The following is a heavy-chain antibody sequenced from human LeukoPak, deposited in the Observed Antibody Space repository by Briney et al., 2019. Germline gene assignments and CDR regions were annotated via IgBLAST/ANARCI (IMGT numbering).Heavy chain of an antibody. CDR3: ARGLKGAAARTRYYYYSMDV. CDR1: GYTFTSYD. D-gene: IGHD6-13*01. CDR2: FNAYNGNT. Sequence: ASVKVSCKGSGYTFTSYDINWVRQAPGQGLEWMGWFNAYNGNTNYAQNLQGRVTITRNTSISTAYMELSSLRSEDTAVYYCARGLKGAAARTRYYYYSMDVWGKRTTVTVSS. V-gene: IGHV1-8*03. J-gene: IGHJ6*03.